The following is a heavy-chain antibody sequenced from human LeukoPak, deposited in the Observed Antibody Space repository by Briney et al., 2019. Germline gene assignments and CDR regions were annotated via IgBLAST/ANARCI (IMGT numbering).Heavy chain of an antibody. J-gene: IGHJ3*02. Sequence: GRSLRLSCAASGFTFSSYAMHWVRQAPGKGLEWVAVISYDGGNKYYADSVKGRFTISRDNSKNTLYLQMNSLRAEDTAVYYCAREYYYDSSGYYYLGGSAFDIWGQGTMVTVSS. CDR1: GFTFSSYA. CDR2: ISYDGGNK. D-gene: IGHD3-22*01. V-gene: IGHV3-30*04. CDR3: AREYYYDSSGYYYLGGSAFDI.